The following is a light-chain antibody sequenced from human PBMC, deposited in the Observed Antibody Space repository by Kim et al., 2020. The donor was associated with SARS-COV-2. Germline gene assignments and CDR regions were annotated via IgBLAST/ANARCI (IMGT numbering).Light chain of an antibody. Sequence: QPITNTCTGTSSDVGSYNYVSWYQQQQGKAPKLMIYDVSNRPSGVSNRFSGSKSGNKASLTISGLQAEDEADYYCSSYTSSSTPYVFGTGTKVTVL. J-gene: IGLJ1*01. CDR2: DVS. CDR3: SSYTSSSTPYV. V-gene: IGLV2-14*03. CDR1: SSDVGSYNY.